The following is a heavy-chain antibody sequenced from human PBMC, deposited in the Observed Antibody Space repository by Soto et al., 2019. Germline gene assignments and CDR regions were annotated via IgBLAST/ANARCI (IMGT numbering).Heavy chain of an antibody. CDR3: AGPVDTAESNSVYGMDV. CDR1: GFTFSSYS. Sequence: KAGGSLRLSCAASGFTFSSYSMNWVRQAPGKGLEWVSSISSSSSYIYYADSVKGRFTISRDNAKNSLYLQMNSLRAEDTAVYYCAGPVDTAESNSVYGMDVWGQGTTVTVSS. D-gene: IGHD5-18*01. CDR2: ISSSSSYI. V-gene: IGHV3-21*01. J-gene: IGHJ6*02.